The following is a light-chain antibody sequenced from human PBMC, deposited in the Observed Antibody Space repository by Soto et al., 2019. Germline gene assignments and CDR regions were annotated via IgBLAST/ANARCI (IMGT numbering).Light chain of an antibody. CDR3: QQRTNWLT. V-gene: IGKV3-11*01. CDR2: DAS. CDR1: QNVSTY. Sequence: EIVLTQSPATLSLSPGERATLSCRPSQNVSTYLAWYQQKPGQAPRLLIYDASNRATGIPARFSGSGSGTDFTLTISSLEPEDFAVYYCQQRTNWLTFGPGTKVDIK. J-gene: IGKJ3*01.